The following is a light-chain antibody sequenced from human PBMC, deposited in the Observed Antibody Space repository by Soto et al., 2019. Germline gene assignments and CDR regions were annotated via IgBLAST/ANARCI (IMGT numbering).Light chain of an antibody. V-gene: IGKV1-39*01. Sequence: DIQMTQSPSSLSASVGDRVTITCRASQSISIYLNWYQHKPGKAPKVLIYAASSLQSGVPSRFSGSGSGTEFTLTISSLQPEDFATYYCQQSYNTPYTFGQGTRLEIK. J-gene: IGKJ2*01. CDR2: AAS. CDR1: QSISIY. CDR3: QQSYNTPYT.